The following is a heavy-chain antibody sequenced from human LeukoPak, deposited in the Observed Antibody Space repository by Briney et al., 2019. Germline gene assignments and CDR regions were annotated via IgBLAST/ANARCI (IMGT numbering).Heavy chain of an antibody. CDR2: IYYSGST. V-gene: IGHV4-39*01. J-gene: IGHJ4*02. CDR1: GGSISSSSYY. D-gene: IGHD2-21*02. CDR3: AVVVTAIDY. Sequence: SETLSLTCTVSGGSISSSSYYWGWIRQPPGKGLEWIGSIYYSGSTYYNPSLKSRVTISVDTSKNQFSLKLSSVTAADTAVYYCAVVVTAIDYWGQGTLVTVSS.